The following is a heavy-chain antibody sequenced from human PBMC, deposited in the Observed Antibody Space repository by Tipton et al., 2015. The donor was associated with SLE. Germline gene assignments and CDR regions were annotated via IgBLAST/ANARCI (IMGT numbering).Heavy chain of an antibody. CDR2: IYSGGST. V-gene: IGHV3-53*04. Sequence: LSLTCTVSGGSISSSSHYWGWIRQPPGKGLEWVSVIYSGGSTYYADSVKGRFTISRHNSKNTLYLQMNSLRAEDTAVYYCASSIAAAGYYCGMDVWGQGTTVTVSS. J-gene: IGHJ6*02. CDR1: GGSISSSSHY. CDR3: ASSIAAAGYYCGMDV. D-gene: IGHD6-13*01.